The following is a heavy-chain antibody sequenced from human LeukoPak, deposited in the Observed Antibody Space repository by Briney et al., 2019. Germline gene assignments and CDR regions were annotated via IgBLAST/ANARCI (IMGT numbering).Heavy chain of an antibody. CDR1: GGSISSSSYY. CDR3: ASRGTFRGVIIGGPDY. V-gene: IGHV4-39*07. D-gene: IGHD3-10*01. J-gene: IGHJ4*02. CDR2: IYYSGST. Sequence: SETLSLTCTVSGGSISSSSYYWGWIRQPPGKGLEWIGSIYYSGSTNYNPSLKSRVTISVDTSKNQFSLKLSSVTAADTAVYYCASRGTFRGVIIGGPDYWGQGTLVTVSS.